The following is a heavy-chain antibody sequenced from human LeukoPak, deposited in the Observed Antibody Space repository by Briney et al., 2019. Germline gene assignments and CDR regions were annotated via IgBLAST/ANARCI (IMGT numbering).Heavy chain of an antibody. CDR1: GFTFSSYA. CDR2: ISGSGGST. J-gene: IGHJ5*02. Sequence: PGGSLRLSCAASGFTFSSYAMSWVRQAPGKGLEWVSAISGSGGSTYYADSVKGRFTISRDNSKNTLYLQMSSLRAEDTAVYYCAKDPRWRFFRLYNWFDPWGQGTLVTVSS. CDR3: AKDPRWRFFRLYNWFDP. V-gene: IGHV3-23*01. D-gene: IGHD4-23*01.